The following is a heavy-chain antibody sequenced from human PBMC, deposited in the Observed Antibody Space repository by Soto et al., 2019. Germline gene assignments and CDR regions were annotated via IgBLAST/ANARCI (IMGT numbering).Heavy chain of an antibody. CDR1: GYTFTSYG. D-gene: IGHD3-16*01. CDR3: ARMGDVPYYYYGMDV. CDR2: INGYNGNT. V-gene: IGHV1-18*01. J-gene: IGHJ6*02. Sequence: QVQLVQSGAVVKKPGASVKVSCKASGYTFTSYGISWVRQAPGQGLEWMGWINGYNGNTNYAQKLQGRVTLSTDTSTSRAYMELRSLRSDDSAVYYCARMGDVPYYYYGMDVWGQGTTVTVSS.